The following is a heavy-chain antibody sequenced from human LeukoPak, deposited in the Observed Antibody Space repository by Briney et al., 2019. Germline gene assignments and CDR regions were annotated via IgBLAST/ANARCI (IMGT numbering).Heavy chain of an antibody. CDR1: GDSISSYF. CDR2: FYHSGNT. J-gene: IGHJ3*02. D-gene: IGHD3-10*01. Sequence: PSETLSLTCTVSGDSISSYFWSWVRQPPGKGLEWIGYFYHSGNTNYNPSLKSRVTISVDTSKNHFSLKLSSVTAADTAVHYCARHGSGGRAFDIWGQGTMVTVSS. V-gene: IGHV4-59*08. CDR3: ARHGSGGRAFDI.